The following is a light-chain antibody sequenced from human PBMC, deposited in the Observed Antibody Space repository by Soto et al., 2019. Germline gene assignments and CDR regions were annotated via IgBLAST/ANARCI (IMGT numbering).Light chain of an antibody. CDR3: QQYVRSPHT. V-gene: IGKV3-20*01. CDR2: GAS. CDR1: QSVSSSS. Sequence: EIVLTQSPGTLSLSPGERATLSCRASQSVSSSSLAWYRQKPGQAPRLLIYGASSRATGIPDRFSDSGSGTDFTLTISRLEPEDFAVYYCQQYVRSPHTFGQGTKLEIK. J-gene: IGKJ2*01.